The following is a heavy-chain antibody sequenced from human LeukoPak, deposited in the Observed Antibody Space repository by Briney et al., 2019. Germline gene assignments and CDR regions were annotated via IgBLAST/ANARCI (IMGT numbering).Heavy chain of an antibody. CDR2: INPGGGST. V-gene: IGHV1-46*01. CDR1: GYTFTSYY. Sequence: ASVKVSCKASGYTFTSYYMHWVRQAPGQGLEWMGIINPGGGSTSYAQKFQGRVTMTRDMSTSTVYMELSSLRSEDTAVYYCARLAVAGTIDYWGQGTLVTVSS. CDR3: ARLAVAGTIDY. J-gene: IGHJ4*02. D-gene: IGHD6-19*01.